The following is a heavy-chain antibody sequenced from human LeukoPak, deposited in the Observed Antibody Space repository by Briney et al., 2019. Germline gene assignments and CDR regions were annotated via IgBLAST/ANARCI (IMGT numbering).Heavy chain of an antibody. CDR2: ISGSGGST. Sequence: GGSLRLSCAASGFTFSCYAMSWVRQAPGKGLEWVSAISGSGGSTYYADSVKGRFTISRDNSKNTLYLQMNSLRAEDTAVYYCAKVRDGDYGYYFDYWGQGTLVTVSS. CDR1: GFTFSCYA. V-gene: IGHV3-23*01. J-gene: IGHJ4*02. D-gene: IGHD2-21*02. CDR3: AKVRDGDYGYYFDY.